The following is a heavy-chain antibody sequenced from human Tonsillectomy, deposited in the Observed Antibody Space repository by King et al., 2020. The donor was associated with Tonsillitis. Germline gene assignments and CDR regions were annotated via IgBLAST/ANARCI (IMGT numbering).Heavy chain of an antibody. J-gene: IGHJ6*02. D-gene: IGHD3-10*01. Sequence: QLVQSGPEVKKPGASVKVSCKTSGYTFTSYGISWVRQAPGQGLEWMGWISTYSYTTNYAQYLQGRGTMTTDTSTRTAYLELRSLRSDDTAVYYCARDRDYYYYGMDVWGQGTTVTVSS. CDR1: GYTFTSYG. CDR3: ARDRDYYYYGMDV. V-gene: IGHV1-18*01. CDR2: ISTYSYTT.